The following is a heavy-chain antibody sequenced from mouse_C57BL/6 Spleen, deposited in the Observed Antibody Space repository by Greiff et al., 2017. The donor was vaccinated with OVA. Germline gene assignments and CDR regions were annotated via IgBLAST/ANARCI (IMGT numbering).Heavy chain of an antibody. CDR3: ARSVLLLRFFDY. CDR1: GYTFTDYN. Sequence: EVQLQQSGPELVKPGASVKMSCKASGYTFTDYNMHWVKQSHGKSLEWIGYINPNNGGTSYNQMFKGKATLTVNKSSSTAYMELRSLTSEDSAVYYCARSVLLLRFFDYWGQGTTLTVSS. CDR2: INPNNGGT. D-gene: IGHD1-1*01. J-gene: IGHJ2*01. V-gene: IGHV1-22*01.